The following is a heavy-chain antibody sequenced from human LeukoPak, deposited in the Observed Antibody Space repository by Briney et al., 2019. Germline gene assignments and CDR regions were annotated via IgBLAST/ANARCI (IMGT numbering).Heavy chain of an antibody. CDR2: ISGSGGST. CDR1: GFSFRDYA. D-gene: IGHD2-15*01. Sequence: PGGSLRLSCAASGFSFRDYAMSWVRQAPGKGLEWVSAISGSGGSTYYADSVKGRFTISRDNSKNTLYLQMNSLRAEDTAVYYCANSVISVVAASPLDYWGQGTLVTVSS. J-gene: IGHJ4*02. CDR3: ANSVISVVAASPLDY. V-gene: IGHV3-23*01.